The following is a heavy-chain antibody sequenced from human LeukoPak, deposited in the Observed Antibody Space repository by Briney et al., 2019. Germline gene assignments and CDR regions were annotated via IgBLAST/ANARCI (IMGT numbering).Heavy chain of an antibody. CDR2: IKQDGSEK. J-gene: IGHJ4*02. D-gene: IGHD3-22*01. V-gene: IGHV3-7*03. CDR3: ARVRDRSGYLNAFDY. Sequence: PGGSLRLSCAASGFTFSSYWMSWVRQAPGKGLEWVANIKQDGSEKYYVDSVKGRFTISRDNAKNSLYLQMNSLRAEDTALYYCARVRDRSGYLNAFDYWGQGTLVTVSS. CDR1: GFTFSSYW.